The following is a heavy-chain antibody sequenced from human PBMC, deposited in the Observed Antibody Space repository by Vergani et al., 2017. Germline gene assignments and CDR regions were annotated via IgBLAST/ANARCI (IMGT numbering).Heavy chain of an antibody. V-gene: IGHV3-11*01. CDR3: ARDXRDYNNYPGTFDI. CDR2: ISNSGNTI. D-gene: IGHD5-24*01. J-gene: IGHJ3*02. Sequence: QVQLVESGGGLVKPGGSLRLSCAASGFSFSDHYMTWIRQAPGKGLEWVSYISNSGNTIEYADSVKGRFSISRDNAKSSLFLQMDSLRAADTAVYYCARDXRDYNNYPGTFDIWGQGSMVTVSS. CDR1: GFSFSDHY.